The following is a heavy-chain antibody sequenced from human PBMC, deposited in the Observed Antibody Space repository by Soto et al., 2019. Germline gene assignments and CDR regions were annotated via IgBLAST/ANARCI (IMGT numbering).Heavy chain of an antibody. CDR1: GFTFSSYA. J-gene: IGHJ5*02. V-gene: IGHV3-23*01. CDR2: ISGSGGST. D-gene: IGHD2-8*01. CDR3: AKDGQLGYCTNGVCYGYNWFDP. Sequence: GGSLRLSCAASGFTFSSYAMSWVRQAPGKGLEWVSAISGSGGSTYYADSVKGRFTISRDNTKNTLYLQMNSLRAEGTAVYDCAKDGQLGYCTNGVCYGYNWFDPWGQGTLVTVSS.